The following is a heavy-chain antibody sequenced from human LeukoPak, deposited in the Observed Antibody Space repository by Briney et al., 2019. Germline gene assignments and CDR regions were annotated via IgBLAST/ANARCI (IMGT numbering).Heavy chain of an antibody. CDR2: ISTSSSHI. CDR1: GFTFSRYS. CDR3: ARTSDTSGRLYWYFDL. V-gene: IGHV3-21*01. J-gene: IGHJ2*01. Sequence: GGSLRLSCAASGFTFSRYSMNWVRQAPGKGLEWVSFISTSSSHIHYADSIKGRFTISRDNARNSLYLQMNSLRAEDTAVYYCARTSDTSGRLYWYFDLWGRGTLVTVSS. D-gene: IGHD3-22*01.